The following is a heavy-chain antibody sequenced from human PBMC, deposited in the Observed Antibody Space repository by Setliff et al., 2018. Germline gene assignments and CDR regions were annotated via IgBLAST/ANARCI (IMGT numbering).Heavy chain of an antibody. D-gene: IGHD2-15*01. V-gene: IGHV4-61*02. CDR3: ARGCAAGACYSDYYYYMDV. J-gene: IGHJ6*03. CDR1: GGSISSGTYY. Sequence: PSETLSLTCTVSGGSISSGTYYWSWIRQPAGKRLEWIGRLHTSGSIDYNPSLKSRVTISVDMSKNQFSMKLTSVTAADTAMYYCARGCAAGACYSDYYYYMDVWGKGTTGTVS. CDR2: LHTSGSI.